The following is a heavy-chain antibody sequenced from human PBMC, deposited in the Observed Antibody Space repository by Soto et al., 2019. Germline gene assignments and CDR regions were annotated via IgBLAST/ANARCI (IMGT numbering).Heavy chain of an antibody. CDR3: SKRPPYDFGR. V-gene: IGHV3-23*01. CDR2: ISNTGGGT. Sequence: EVQLLESGGGLVQPGVSLRLSCAASGFTFSTYAMSWVRQAPGKGLEWVSSISNTGGGTFYADSVKGRFTISRDNSKNTLYLQMNSMGAEDTAVYYCSKRPPYDFGRWGQGTLVTVSS. CDR1: GFTFSTYA. J-gene: IGHJ4*02. D-gene: IGHD3-16*01.